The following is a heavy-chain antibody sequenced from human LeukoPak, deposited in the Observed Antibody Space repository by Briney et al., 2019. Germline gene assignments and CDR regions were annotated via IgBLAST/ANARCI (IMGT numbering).Heavy chain of an antibody. CDR3: ARVNSNGSRGDDAFDI. Sequence: GASVKVSCKASGYTFTSYYMHWVRQAPGQGLEWMGIINPSGGSTSYAQKFQGRVTMTRDTSTSTVYMELSSLRSEDTAVYYCARVNSNGSRGDDAFDIWGQGTMVTVSS. CDR1: GYTFTSYY. CDR2: INPSGGST. D-gene: IGHD4-11*01. J-gene: IGHJ3*02. V-gene: IGHV1-46*01.